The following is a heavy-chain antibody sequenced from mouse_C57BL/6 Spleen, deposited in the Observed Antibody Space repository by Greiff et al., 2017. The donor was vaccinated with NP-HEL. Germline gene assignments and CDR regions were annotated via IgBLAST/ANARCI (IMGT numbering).Heavy chain of an antibody. D-gene: IGHD1-1*01. CDR1: GFNIKDYY. CDR2: IDPEDGET. J-gene: IGHJ2*01. V-gene: IGHV14-2*01. CDR3: ARRDYYGSSYGLFDY. Sequence: EVKLQESGAELVKPGASVKLSCTASGFNIKDYYMHWVKQRTEQGLEWIGRIDPEDGETKYVPKFQGKATITADTSSNTAYLQLSSLTSEDTAVYYCARRDYYGSSYGLFDYWGQGTTLTVSS.